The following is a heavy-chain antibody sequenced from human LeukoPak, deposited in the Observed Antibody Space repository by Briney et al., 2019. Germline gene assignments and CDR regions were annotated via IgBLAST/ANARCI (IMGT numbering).Heavy chain of an antibody. CDR1: GFTFSCYW. V-gene: IGHV3-7*01. D-gene: IGHD4-23*01. CDR3: ARGFTTGVDAFDI. J-gene: IGHJ3*02. Sequence: GGSLRLSCAASGFTFSCYWMTWVRQAPGKGLDWVANINQDGSEKYYVDSVKGRFTISRDNAKKSLYLQMNSLSAEDTAVYYCARGFTTGVDAFDIWGQGTMVTVSS. CDR2: INQDGSEK.